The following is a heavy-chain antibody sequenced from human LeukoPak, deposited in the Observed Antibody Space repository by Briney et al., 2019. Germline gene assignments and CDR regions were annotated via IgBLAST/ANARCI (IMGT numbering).Heavy chain of an antibody. CDR2: IYSSGST. D-gene: IGHD3-3*01. Sequence: SETLSLTCTVSGGSISSSYYYWGWIRQPPGKGLEWIGSIYSSGSTYYNPSLKSRVTISVDTSKNQFSLKLSSVTAADTAVYYCARAQVYYDFWSGSGPYAFDIWGQGTMVTVSS. J-gene: IGHJ3*02. CDR3: ARAQVYYDFWSGSGPYAFDI. CDR1: GGSISSSYYY. V-gene: IGHV4-39*07.